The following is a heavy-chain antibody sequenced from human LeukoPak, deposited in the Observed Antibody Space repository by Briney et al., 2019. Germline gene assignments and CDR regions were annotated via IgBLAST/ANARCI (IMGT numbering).Heavy chain of an antibody. CDR3: AREGVAATGLDY. J-gene: IGHJ4*02. CDR2: INPSGGSA. D-gene: IGHD6-13*01. V-gene: IGHV1-46*01. CDR1: GYTFSIYN. Sequence: ASVKVSCKASGYTFSIYNMHWVRRAPGQGLEWMGIINPSGGSASGAQKFQGRLTMTRDTSTSTLYMELSSLRSEDTAVYYCAREGVAATGLDYWGQGTLVTVSS.